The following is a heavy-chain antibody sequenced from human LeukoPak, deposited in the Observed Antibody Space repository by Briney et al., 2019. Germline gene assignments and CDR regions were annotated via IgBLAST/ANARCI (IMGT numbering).Heavy chain of an antibody. V-gene: IGHV4-4*09. Sequence: SETLSLTCTVSGGSISSYYWSWIRQPPGKGLEWIGYIYTSGSTNYNPSLKSRVTISVDTSKNQFSLKLSSVTAADTAVYYCARRGGGYERGNWFDPWGQGTLVTVSS. CDR1: GGSISSYY. J-gene: IGHJ5*02. D-gene: IGHD5-12*01. CDR2: IYTSGST. CDR3: ARRGGGYERGNWFDP.